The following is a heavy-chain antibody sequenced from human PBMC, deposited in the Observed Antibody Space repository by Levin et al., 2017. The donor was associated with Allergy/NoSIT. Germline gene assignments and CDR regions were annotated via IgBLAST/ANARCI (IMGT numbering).Heavy chain of an antibody. CDR2: IYQSGST. D-gene: IGHD3-22*01. Sequence: SETLSLTCAVSGDSISSDGDGSSWNWIRQSPGKGLEWIGYIYQSGSTYYNPSLRRRLTISVDRSKNQFSLKLSSVTAADTAVYYCVRSMGYYYDGRGSRVVGGFDYWGQGTLVTVSS. CDR1: GDSISSDGDGSS. CDR3: VRSMGYYYDGRGSRVVGGFDY. J-gene: IGHJ4*02. V-gene: IGHV4-30-2*06.